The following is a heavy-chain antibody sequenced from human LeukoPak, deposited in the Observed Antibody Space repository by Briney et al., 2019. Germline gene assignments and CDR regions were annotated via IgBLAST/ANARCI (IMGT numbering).Heavy chain of an antibody. CDR3: ARERRGSFDY. D-gene: IGHD3-10*01. CDR1: GFTFSGYA. V-gene: IGHV3-30*04. J-gene: IGHJ4*02. CDR2: ISYDGSNK. Sequence: GRSLRLSCAASGFTFSGYAMHWVRQAPGKGLEWVAVISYDGSNKYYADSVKGRFTISRDNSKNTLYLQMNSLRAEDTAVYYCARERRGSFDYWGQGTLVTVSS.